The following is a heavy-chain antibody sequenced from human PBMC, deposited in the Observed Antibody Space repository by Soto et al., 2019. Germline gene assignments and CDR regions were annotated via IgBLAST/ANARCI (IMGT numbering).Heavy chain of an antibody. J-gene: IGHJ1*01. CDR3: VRDGHRGNSEGYFHP. V-gene: IGHV1-3*01. Sequence: QVQVVQSGAEVKEPGASVKVSCKASGYTFTNYAIHWVRQAPGQSLEWLGWINAGNGNTKYSQNFRDRVSITVDTSASTAYMDLSGLRSEDTAVIYCVRDGHRGNSEGYFHPWGQGTLVIVSS. CDR2: INAGNGNT. D-gene: IGHD4-4*01. CDR1: GYTFTNYA.